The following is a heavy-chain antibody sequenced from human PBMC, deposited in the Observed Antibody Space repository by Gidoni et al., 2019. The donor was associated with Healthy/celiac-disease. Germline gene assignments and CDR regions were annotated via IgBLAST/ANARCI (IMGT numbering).Heavy chain of an antibody. V-gene: IGHV4-39*01. CDR3: ARPLTTVTTSLFDL. CDR2: IYYSGST. CDR1: GGSISSSSYY. D-gene: IGHD4-17*01. J-gene: IGHJ2*01. Sequence: QLQLQESGPGLVKPSATLSLTCTVSGGSISSSSYYWGWIRQPPGKGLERIGSIYYSGSTYYNPALKSRVTRSVDTSKNQFSLKLSSVTAADTAVYYCARPLTTVTTSLFDLWGRGTLVTVSS.